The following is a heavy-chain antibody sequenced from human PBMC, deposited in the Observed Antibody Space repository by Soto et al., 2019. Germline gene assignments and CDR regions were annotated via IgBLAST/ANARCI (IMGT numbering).Heavy chain of an antibody. Sequence: ASVKVSCKASGYTFTSYAMHWVRQAPGQRLEWMGWINAGNGNTKYSQKFQGRVTITRDTSASTAYMELSSLRSEDTAVYYCSIVVSYDILTCHYYYYYYCMDVWGKGTTVTVSS. CDR1: GYTFTSYA. J-gene: IGHJ6*03. V-gene: IGHV1-3*01. CDR2: INAGNGNT. CDR3: SIVVSYDILTCHYYYYYYCMDV. D-gene: IGHD3-9*01.